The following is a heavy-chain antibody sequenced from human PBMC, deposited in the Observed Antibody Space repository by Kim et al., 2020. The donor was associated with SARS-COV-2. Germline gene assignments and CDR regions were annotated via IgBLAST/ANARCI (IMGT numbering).Heavy chain of an antibody. Sequence: TYADSVRGRFTISRDDAKNTLYLQMNSRGADDTAVYYCAREEGGGLGYGGQGTLVTVSS. D-gene: IGHD6-19*01. CDR3: AREEGGGLGY. V-gene: IGHV3-74*01. J-gene: IGHJ4*02.